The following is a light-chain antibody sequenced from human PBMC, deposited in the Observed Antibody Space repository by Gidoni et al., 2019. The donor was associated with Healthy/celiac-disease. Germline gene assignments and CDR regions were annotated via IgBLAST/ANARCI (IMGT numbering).Light chain of an antibody. V-gene: IGKV1-39*01. Sequence: DIQMTHSPSSLSSSVGDRVTITCRASQSISSYLNWYQQKPGKAPKLLIYAASSLQSGVPSRFSGSGSGTDFTLTISSLQTEDFATYYCQQSYSTPWTFGQLPKVEIK. J-gene: IGKJ1*01. CDR1: QSISSY. CDR2: AAS. CDR3: QQSYSTPWT.